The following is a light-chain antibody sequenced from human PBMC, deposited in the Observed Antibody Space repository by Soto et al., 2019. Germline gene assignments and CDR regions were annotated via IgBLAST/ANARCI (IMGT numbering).Light chain of an antibody. CDR3: QEYGSSSWT. CDR1: QSVSSSY. CDR2: GAS. Sequence: EIVLTQSPGTLSLSPGERATLSCRASQSVSSSYLAWYQQKPRQAPRLLICGASSRATGIPDRFSGSGSGTDFTLTISRLDSEDYAVYYCQEYGSSSWTFGQGTKADIK. V-gene: IGKV3-20*01. J-gene: IGKJ1*01.